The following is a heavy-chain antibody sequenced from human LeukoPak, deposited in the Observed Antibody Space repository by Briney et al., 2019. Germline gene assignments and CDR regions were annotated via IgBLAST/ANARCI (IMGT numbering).Heavy chain of an antibody. CDR1: GFNFSSYE. J-gene: IGHJ4*02. D-gene: IGHD1-26*01. CDR3: ARGKWEPLDY. V-gene: IGHV3-48*03. Sequence: TGGSLRLSCAATGFNFSSYEMNWVRKAPGKGLEWVSYISSSGRTKYYADSVKGRFTISRDNAKNSLYLQMNSLRAEDTAVYYCARGKWEPLDYWGQGTLVTVSS. CDR2: ISSSGRTK.